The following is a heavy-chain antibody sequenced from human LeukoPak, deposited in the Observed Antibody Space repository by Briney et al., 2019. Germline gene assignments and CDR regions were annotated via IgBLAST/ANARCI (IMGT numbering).Heavy chain of an antibody. CDR1: GFTFSTYA. Sequence: GGSLRLSCAASGFTFSTYAMSWVRQAPGKGLEWVSAISGSGGSTYYADSVKGRFTISRHNSKNTLYLQMNSLRAEDTAVYYCAKAIVGYYDSSGYPVDYWGQGTLVTVSS. CDR2: ISGSGGST. V-gene: IGHV3-23*01. D-gene: IGHD3-22*01. CDR3: AKAIVGYYDSSGYPVDY. J-gene: IGHJ4*02.